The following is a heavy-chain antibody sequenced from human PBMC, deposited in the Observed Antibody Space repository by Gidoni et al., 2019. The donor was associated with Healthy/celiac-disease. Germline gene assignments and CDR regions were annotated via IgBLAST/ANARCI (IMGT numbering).Heavy chain of an antibody. J-gene: IGHJ4*02. Sequence: EVQLVESGGGLVQPGRSLRLSCAASGFTFDAYAMHWVRQAPGKGLEWVSGISWNSGSIGYADSVKGRFTISRDNAKNSLYLQMNSLRAEDTALYYCAKDKGSGTTGGTFDYWGQGTLVTVSS. CDR3: AKDKGSGTTGGTFDY. D-gene: IGHD3-10*01. V-gene: IGHV3-9*01. CDR2: ISWNSGSI. CDR1: GFTFDAYA.